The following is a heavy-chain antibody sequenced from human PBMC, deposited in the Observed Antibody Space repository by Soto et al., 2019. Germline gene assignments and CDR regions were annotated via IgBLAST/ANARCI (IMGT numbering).Heavy chain of an antibody. V-gene: IGHV3-7*01. D-gene: IGHD3-16*01. J-gene: IGHJ4*02. CDR2: LDQDGSER. Sequence: EVQLVESGGGLVQPGGSLRLSCAASGFTFSTYWMTWVRRPPGKGLEWVANLDQDGSERYYVDSVRGRFTISRDNAKNSLYLQMNSLSAEDPAVYYCVCGGNFFVYWGQGTLVTVS. CDR3: VCGGNFFVY. CDR1: GFTFSTYW.